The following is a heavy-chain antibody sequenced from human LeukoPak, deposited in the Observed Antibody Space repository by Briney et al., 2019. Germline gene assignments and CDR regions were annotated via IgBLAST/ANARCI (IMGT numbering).Heavy chain of an antibody. D-gene: IGHD4-23*01. V-gene: IGHV3-21*01. Sequence: GGSLRLSCAASEFTFSSYSMNWVRQAPGQGLEWVSSITTSSSYIYYADSVKGRFTMSRDNAKNSLYLQMNSLRDEDTAVYYCARGGYGGNSGYYYYMDVWGKGTTVTVSS. CDR3: ARGGYGGNSGYYYYMDV. CDR1: EFTFSSYS. J-gene: IGHJ6*03. CDR2: ITTSSSYI.